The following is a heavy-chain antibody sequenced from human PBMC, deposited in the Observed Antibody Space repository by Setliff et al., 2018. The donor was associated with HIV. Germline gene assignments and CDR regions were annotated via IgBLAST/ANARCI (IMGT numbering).Heavy chain of an antibody. CDR1: GYTFNAYY. J-gene: IGHJ4*02. Sequence: ASVKVSCKASGYTFNAYYIHWVRQAPGQGLEWMGRINPNTGDTNFAQMFQDRVTMTRDTSIATAYMELKRLKSDDTAVYYCARVSEFFDSGSYYNPYFDLWGQGTLVTVSS. CDR2: INPNTGDT. D-gene: IGHD3-10*01. V-gene: IGHV1-2*06. CDR3: ARVSEFFDSGSYYNPYFDL.